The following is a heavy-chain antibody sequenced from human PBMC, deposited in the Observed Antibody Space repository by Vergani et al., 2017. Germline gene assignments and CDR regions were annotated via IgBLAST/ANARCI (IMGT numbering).Heavy chain of an antibody. V-gene: IGHV5-51*01. CDR1: GYSFTSYW. CDR3: ARRRLRHCSGGICYPALTRDAFDS. CDR2: IYPGESDT. D-gene: IGHD2-15*01. Sequence: EVQLVQSGAEVKKPGESLKISCKGSGYSFTSYWIGWVRQMPGKGLEWMGIIYPGESDTRYTPSFQGQVTIPAEKSISTAYLEWSSRKASDTAMYYCARRRLRHCSGGICYPALTRDAFDSWGQGTMVTVSS. J-gene: IGHJ3*02.